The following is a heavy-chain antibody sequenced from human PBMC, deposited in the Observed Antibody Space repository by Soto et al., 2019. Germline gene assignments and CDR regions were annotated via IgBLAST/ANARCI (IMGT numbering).Heavy chain of an antibody. D-gene: IGHD3-3*01. J-gene: IGHJ6*02. CDR2: ISGSGGRT. CDR1: GFTFSSYA. Sequence: GGSLRLSCAASGFTFSSYAMSWVRQAPGKGLEWVSGISGSGGRTYYADSVKGRFTISRDNSKHTLYLQMNSLRAVDTAVYYCAKADDFWSGYHIYYYYGMDVWGQGTTVTVSS. V-gene: IGHV3-23*01. CDR3: AKADDFWSGYHIYYYYGMDV.